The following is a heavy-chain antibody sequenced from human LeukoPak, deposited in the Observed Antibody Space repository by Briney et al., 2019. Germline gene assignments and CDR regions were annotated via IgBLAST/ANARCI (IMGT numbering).Heavy chain of an antibody. CDR2: IKEDGSEK. CDR1: GFTFSSYW. D-gene: IGHD3-22*01. J-gene: IGHJ4*02. V-gene: IGHV3-7*01. CDR3: AGYYYDSTTYRDY. Sequence: GGSLRLSCAASGFTFSSYWMNWVRQAPGKGLEWVANIKEDGSEKYYADSVKGRFTISRDNAKNSLYLRMNSLRAEDTAVYYCAGYYYDSTTYRDYWGQGTLVTVSS.